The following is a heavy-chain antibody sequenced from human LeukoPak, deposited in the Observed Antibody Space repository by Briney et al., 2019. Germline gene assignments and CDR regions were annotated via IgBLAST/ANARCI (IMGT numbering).Heavy chain of an antibody. CDR3: AGTVVGDTRPSPDY. J-gene: IGHJ4*02. Sequence: GGSLRLSCAASGFTFRSYGMHWVRQAPGKGLEWVAFIRYDGGNTYYEDSVKGRFTISRDNSKNTLYLQMSSLRAEDTAVYYCAGTVVGDTRPSPDYWGQGILVTVSS. D-gene: IGHD1-26*01. V-gene: IGHV3-30*02. CDR2: IRYDGGNT. CDR1: GFTFRSYG.